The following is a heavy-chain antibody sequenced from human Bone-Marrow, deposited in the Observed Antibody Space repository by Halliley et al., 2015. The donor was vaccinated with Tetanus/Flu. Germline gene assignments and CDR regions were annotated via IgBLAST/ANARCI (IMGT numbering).Heavy chain of an antibody. CDR3: SRGHIESTGYDLQEY. Sequence: GIGYIYYSGNTNYNPSLKSRVIISVDTSKNQFSLRLTSVTAADTAAYYCSRGHIESTGYDLQEYWGQGTLVTVSS. D-gene: IGHD5-12*01. V-gene: IGHV4-59*09. J-gene: IGHJ4*02. CDR2: IYYSGNT.